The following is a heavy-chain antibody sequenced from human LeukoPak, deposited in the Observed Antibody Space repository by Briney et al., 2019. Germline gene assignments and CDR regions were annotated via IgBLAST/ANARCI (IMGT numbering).Heavy chain of an antibody. CDR3: AGGWNESFQH. CDR2: FTAYNGNT. D-gene: IGHD6-19*01. J-gene: IGHJ1*01. V-gene: IGHV1-18*01. Sequence: ASGKVSCKASGYTFTSYGVSGGRQAPGHGLEGMGWFTAYNGNTNYPQKLPGRATMSTDTSPSTAYRELSSLRSDATAVYYCAGGWNESFQHCGQGTPVTASA. CDR1: GYTFTSYG.